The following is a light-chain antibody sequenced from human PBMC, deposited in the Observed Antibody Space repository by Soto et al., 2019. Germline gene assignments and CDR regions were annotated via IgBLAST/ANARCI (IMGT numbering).Light chain of an antibody. Sequence: QSALTQPASVSGSPGQSITISCTRTSSNVESYNLVSWYQHPPGKAPKLIIYEGRERPSGVSNRFSGAQSGHSASLTISGLQAEDEADYYCSSYAGAEVFGGGTKVTVL. CDR1: SSNVESYNL. CDR2: EGR. CDR3: SSYAGAEV. V-gene: IGLV2-23*01. J-gene: IGLJ2*01.